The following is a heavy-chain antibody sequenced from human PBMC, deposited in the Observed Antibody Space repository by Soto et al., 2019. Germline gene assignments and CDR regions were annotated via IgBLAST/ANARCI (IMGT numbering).Heavy chain of an antibody. Sequence: NPSETLSLTCAVSGGSISSSNWWSWVRQPPGKGLEWIGEIYHSGSTNYNPSLKSRVTISVDKSKNQFSLKLSSVTAADTAVYYCARDGSGSYYFDYWGQGTLVTVSS. V-gene: IGHV4-4*02. CDR3: ARDGSGSYYFDY. CDR1: GGSISSSNW. D-gene: IGHD1-26*01. J-gene: IGHJ4*02. CDR2: IYHSGST.